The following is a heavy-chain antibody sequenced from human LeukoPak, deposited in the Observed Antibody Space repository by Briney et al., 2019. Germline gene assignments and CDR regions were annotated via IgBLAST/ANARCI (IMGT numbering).Heavy chain of an antibody. Sequence: PGGSLRLSCAASAFTVSSNYMSWVRQAPGKGLEWVSVIYSGGRTYYADSVKGRFTISRHNSKNRLYLQMNGLRAEDTDVYSCARGKAIVTPWGQGTLVTVSS. V-gene: IGHV3-53*01. CDR3: ARGKAIVTP. J-gene: IGHJ5*02. D-gene: IGHD5-18*01. CDR2: IYSGGRT. CDR1: AFTVSSNY.